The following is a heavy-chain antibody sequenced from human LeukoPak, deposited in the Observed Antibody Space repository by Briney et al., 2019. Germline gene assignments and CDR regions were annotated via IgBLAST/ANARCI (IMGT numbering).Heavy chain of an antibody. CDR1: GGSISSYY. CDR3: ARGWRYYYYYGMDV. Sequence: PPETLSLTCTVSGGSISSYYWSWIRQPPGKGLEWIGYIYYSGSTNYNPSLKSRVTISVDTSKNQFSLKLSSVTAADTAVYYCARGWRYYYYYGMDVWGQGTTVTVSS. V-gene: IGHV4-59*01. J-gene: IGHJ6*02. D-gene: IGHD6-13*01. CDR2: IYYSGST.